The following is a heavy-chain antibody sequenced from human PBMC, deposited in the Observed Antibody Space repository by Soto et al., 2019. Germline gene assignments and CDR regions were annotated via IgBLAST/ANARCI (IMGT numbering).Heavy chain of an antibody. V-gene: IGHV4-59*01. D-gene: IGHD3-3*01. CDR2: IYYSGST. J-gene: IGHJ6*03. CDR3: ARGPDTIFGLYYYYMDV. Sequence: SETLSLTCTVSGGSISSYYWSWIRQPPGKGLEWIGYIYYSGSTNYNPSLKSRVTISVDTSKNQFSLKLSSVTAADTAVYYCARGPDTIFGLYYYYMDVWGKGTTVTVSS. CDR1: GGSISSYY.